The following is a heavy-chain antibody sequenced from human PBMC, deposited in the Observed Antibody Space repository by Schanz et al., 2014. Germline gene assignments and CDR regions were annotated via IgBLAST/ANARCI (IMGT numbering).Heavy chain of an antibody. D-gene: IGHD5-18*01. V-gene: IGHV3-23*04. Sequence: VQLVDSGGGLVQPGGSLRLSCLASGFAFSSYAMSWVRQAPGKGLEWVSFIYIGGNTYYADSVKGRFTISRDNAKNSLYLEMNSLRAEDTAVYYCAKDAENTAMITDYFDYWGQGTLVTVSS. J-gene: IGHJ4*02. CDR2: FIYIGGNT. CDR1: GFAFSSYA. CDR3: AKDAENTAMITDYFDY.